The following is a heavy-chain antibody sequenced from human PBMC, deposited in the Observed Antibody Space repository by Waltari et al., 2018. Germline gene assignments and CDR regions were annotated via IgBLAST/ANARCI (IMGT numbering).Heavy chain of an antibody. D-gene: IGHD6-19*01. V-gene: IGHV1-3*01. CDR1: GYTSTTYP. CDR3: AKDGGWYYLES. J-gene: IGHJ4*02. Sequence: QVQLAQSGAEVKTPGASVKVSCTASGYTSTTYPIHWVRQAPGQDLEWMGGINAGNDNTKYSHNFQGRLTITRDTSATTAYMELSSLTSEDTALYYCAKDGGWYYLESWGQGTLVTDSS. CDR2: INAGNDNT.